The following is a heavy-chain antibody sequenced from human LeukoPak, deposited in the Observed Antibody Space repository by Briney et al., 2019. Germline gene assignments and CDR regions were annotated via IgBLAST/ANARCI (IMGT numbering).Heavy chain of an antibody. CDR1: GFIFSNAW. V-gene: IGHV3-15*01. Sequence: GGSLRLSCAASGFIFSNAWMSWVRQAPGKGLEWVGRIKSKTDGGTTDYAAPVKGRFTISRDDSRNTLYLQMNSLKTEDTAVYYCARDRETYYDILTGYYTLGDAFDIWGQGTMVTVSS. CDR3: ARDRETYYDILTGYYTLGDAFDI. CDR2: IKSKTDGGTT. D-gene: IGHD3-9*01. J-gene: IGHJ3*02.